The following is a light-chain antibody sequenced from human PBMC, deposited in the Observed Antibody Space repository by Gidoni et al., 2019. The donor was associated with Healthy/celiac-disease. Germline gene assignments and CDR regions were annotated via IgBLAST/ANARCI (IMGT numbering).Light chain of an antibody. CDR1: SSDVGGYNY. CDR2: DVS. J-gene: IGLJ1*01. V-gene: IGLV2-14*01. CDR3: SSYTSSSTPYV. Sequence: QSALTQPASVSRSPGQPITISCTGTSSDVGGYNYASWYQQHPGKAPKLMIYDVSNRPSGVSNRFSGSKSGNTASLTISGLQAEDEADYYCSSYTSSSTPYVFGTGTKVTVL.